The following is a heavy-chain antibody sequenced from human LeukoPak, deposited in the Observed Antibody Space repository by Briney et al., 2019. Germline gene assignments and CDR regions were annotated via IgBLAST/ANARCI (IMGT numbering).Heavy chain of an antibody. Sequence: PGGSLRLSCAASGFSFSISAMSWVRQAPGKGLEWVSAISDSGAGTYYADSVKGRFTISRDNFKDALYLQMNSLRAEDTAVYYCAKDPRHDYWGQGTLVTVSS. CDR3: AKDPRHDY. CDR2: ISDSGAGT. CDR1: GFSFSISA. J-gene: IGHJ4*02. V-gene: IGHV3-23*01.